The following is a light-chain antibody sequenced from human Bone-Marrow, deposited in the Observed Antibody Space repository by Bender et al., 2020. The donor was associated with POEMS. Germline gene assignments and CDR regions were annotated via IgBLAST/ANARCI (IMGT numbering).Light chain of an antibody. CDR2: GNN. V-gene: IGLV1-40*01. CDR3: QSYDNSLGGWV. J-gene: IGLJ3*02. CDR1: SSNTGSGYD. Sequence: QSVLTQPPSVSGAPGQRVTISCTGSSSNTGSGYDVHWYQQLPGTAPKLLIYGNNNRPSGVPDRFSGSKSGTSAFLAITGLQAEDEADYYCQSYDNSLGGWVFGGGTKLTVL.